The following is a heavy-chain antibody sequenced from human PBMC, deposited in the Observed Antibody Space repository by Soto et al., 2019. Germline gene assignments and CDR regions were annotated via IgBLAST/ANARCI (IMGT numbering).Heavy chain of an antibody. D-gene: IGHD6-19*01. V-gene: IGHV3-9*01. CDR3: AKDVMAVAGLYYYFDY. CDR1: GFTFDDYA. J-gene: IGHJ4*02. Sequence: GGSLRLSCAASGFTFDDYAMHWVRQAPGKGLEWVSGISWNSGSIGYADSVKGRFTISRDNAKNSLYLQMNSLRAEDTALYYCAKDVMAVAGLYYYFDYWGQGTLVTVSS. CDR2: ISWNSGSI.